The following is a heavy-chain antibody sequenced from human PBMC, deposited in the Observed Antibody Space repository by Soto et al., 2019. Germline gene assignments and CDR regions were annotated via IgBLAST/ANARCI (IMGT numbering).Heavy chain of an antibody. J-gene: IGHJ5*02. CDR1: GFTFSGYS. D-gene: IGHD2-15*01. V-gene: IGHV3-48*01. CDR3: ARRYCSGTSCDSLDA. CDR2: ISGSSTTK. Sequence: GGSLRLSCAASGFTFSGYSMNWVRQAPGKGLDWVSYISGSSTTKYYADSVKGRFTISRDNAKNALYLQMDSLRADDTAVYYCARRYCSGTSCDSLDAWGQGGRVTVAS.